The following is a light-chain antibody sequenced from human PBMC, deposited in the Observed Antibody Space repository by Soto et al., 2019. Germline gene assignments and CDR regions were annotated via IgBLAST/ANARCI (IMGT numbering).Light chain of an antibody. CDR3: RQRYNTLSIT. CDR2: AAS. J-gene: IGKJ5*01. Sequence: IQKTQSPSSLSASLGDRVTITCRASHSISSYLIWWQQKPGKAPKLLMYAASSLQSGVLSSFSGSGSGTDFILTICSLQPEDFAAYYCRQRYNTLSITFGQGTRLEIK. CDR1: HSISSY. V-gene: IGKV1-39*01.